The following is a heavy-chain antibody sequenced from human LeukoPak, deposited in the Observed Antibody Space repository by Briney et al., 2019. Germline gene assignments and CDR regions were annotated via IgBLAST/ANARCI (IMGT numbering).Heavy chain of an antibody. D-gene: IGHD4/OR15-4a*01. CDR3: ARMGAIAGASANPDY. V-gene: IGHV4-34*01. J-gene: IGHJ4*02. CDR1: GGSFSGYY. CDR2: INQSGST. Sequence: KPSETLSLTCAVYGGSFSGYYWNWIRQPPGKGLEWIGEINQSGSTNYNPSLKSRVTISFDTSKNQFSLKLSSVTAADTAVYYCARMGAIAGASANPDYWGQGTLVTVSS.